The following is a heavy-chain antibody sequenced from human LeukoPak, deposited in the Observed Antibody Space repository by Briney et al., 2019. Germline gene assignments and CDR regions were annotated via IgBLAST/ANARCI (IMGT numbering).Heavy chain of an antibody. CDR3: ARLKGYNDY. J-gene: IGHJ4*02. CDR2: IYYSGST. Sequence: PSETLSLTCTGSGGSISSYYWSWIRQPPGKGLEWIGYIYYSGSTNYNPSLKSRVTISVDTSKNQFSLKLSSVSAADTAVYYCARLKGYNDYWGQGTLVTVSS. CDR1: GGSISSYY. D-gene: IGHD1-20*01. V-gene: IGHV4-59*08.